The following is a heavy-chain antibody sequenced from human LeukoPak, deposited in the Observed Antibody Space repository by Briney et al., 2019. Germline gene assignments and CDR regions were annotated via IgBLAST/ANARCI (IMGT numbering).Heavy chain of an antibody. Sequence: SETLSLTCAVYGGSFSGYYWRWIRQPPGKGLEWIGEINHSGSTNYNPPLKSRVTISVDTSKNQFSLKLSSVTAADTAVYYCASGRFNVVVPAAIRRYFDYWGQGTLVTVSS. D-gene: IGHD2-2*02. CDR1: GGSFSGYY. J-gene: IGHJ4*02. CDR3: ASGRFNVVVPAAIRRYFDY. V-gene: IGHV4-34*01. CDR2: INHSGST.